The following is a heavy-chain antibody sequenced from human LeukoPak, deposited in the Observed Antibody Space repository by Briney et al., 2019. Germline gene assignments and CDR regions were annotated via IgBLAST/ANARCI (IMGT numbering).Heavy chain of an antibody. CDR1: GFTSSNAW. J-gene: IGHJ4*02. Sequence: PGGSLRLSCAASGFTSSNAWMSWVRQAPGKGLEWIGRIKRKTDGGTADYAAPVTGRFTISRDDSKNTLYLQMNSLKTEDTALYYCTTDGFPPTYFDYWGQGTLVTVSS. V-gene: IGHV3-15*01. D-gene: IGHD4-11*01. CDR2: IKRKTDGGTA. CDR3: TTDGFPPTYFDY.